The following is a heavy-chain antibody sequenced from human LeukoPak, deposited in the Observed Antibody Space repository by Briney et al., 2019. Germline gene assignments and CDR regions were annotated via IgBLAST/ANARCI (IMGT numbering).Heavy chain of an antibody. CDR1: GFTFSSYA. CDR3: AKERIVGAIFSLYFDY. CDR2: ISGSGGST. J-gene: IGHJ4*02. D-gene: IGHD1-26*01. Sequence: GGSLRLSCAASGFTFSSYAMSWVRQAPGKGLEWVSAISGSGGSTYYADSVKGRFTISRDNSKNTLYLQMNSLRAEDTAVYYCAKERIVGAIFSLYFDYWGQGTLVTVSS. V-gene: IGHV3-23*01.